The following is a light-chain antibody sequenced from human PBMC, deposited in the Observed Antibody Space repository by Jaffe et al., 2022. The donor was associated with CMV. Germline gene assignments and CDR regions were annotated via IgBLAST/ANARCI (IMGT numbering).Light chain of an antibody. V-gene: IGLV2-14*03. CDR2: DVT. CDR1: SRDVGGYNY. J-gene: IGLJ2*01. CDR3: GSYTSTSTLVV. Sequence: QSALTQPASVSGSPGQSITISCTGTSRDVGGYNYVSWYQQHPGKAPKLIIYDVTNRPSGVSDRFSGSKSGNTASLAISGLQAEDEADYYCGSYTSTSTLVVFGGGTKLTVL.